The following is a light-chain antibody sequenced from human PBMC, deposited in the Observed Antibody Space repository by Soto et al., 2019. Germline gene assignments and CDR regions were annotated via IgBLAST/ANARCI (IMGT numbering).Light chain of an antibody. Sequence: ERIMTQSPATLSMSPGESATLSCRASQSVSSNLAWYQQKPGQAPRLLIYGVSTRATGIPARFSGSGSGTEFTLTISSLQSEDFAVYYCQQYNNWPPITFGQGTRLEIK. V-gene: IGKV3-15*01. J-gene: IGKJ5*01. CDR3: QQYNNWPPIT. CDR2: GVS. CDR1: QSVSSN.